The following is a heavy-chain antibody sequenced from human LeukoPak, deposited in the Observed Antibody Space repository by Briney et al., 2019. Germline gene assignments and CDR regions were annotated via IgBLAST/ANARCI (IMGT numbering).Heavy chain of an antibody. D-gene: IGHD3-16*01. CDR3: ARRIDRGWGSMFDP. J-gene: IGHJ5*02. CDR2: INPKNAGT. CDR1: GYTFTGHY. V-gene: IGHV1-2*02. Sequence: ASVKVSCKASGYTFTGHYMHWVRQAPGQGLEWMGWINPKNAGTNYAQKFQGRVTMTRDTSTSTVYMELSSLRSEDTAVYYCARRIDRGWGSMFDPWGQGTLVTVSS.